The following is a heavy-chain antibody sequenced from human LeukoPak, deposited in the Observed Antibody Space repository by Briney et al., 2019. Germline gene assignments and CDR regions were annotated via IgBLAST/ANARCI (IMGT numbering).Heavy chain of an antibody. V-gene: IGHV3-7*01. D-gene: IGHD2/OR15-2a*01. Sequence: GGSLRLSCAASGFTFSIYGMHWVRQAPGKGLEWVANIKQDGSEKYYVDSVKGRFTISRDNAKNSLYLQMNSLRAEDTAEYYCARAMAGPAGEYYLDYWGRGTLVTVSS. CDR3: ARAMAGPAGEYYLDY. J-gene: IGHJ4*02. CDR2: IKQDGSEK. CDR1: GFTFSIYG.